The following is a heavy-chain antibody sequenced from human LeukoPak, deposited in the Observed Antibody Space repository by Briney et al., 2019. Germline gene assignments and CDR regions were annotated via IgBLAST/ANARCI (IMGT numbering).Heavy chain of an antibody. CDR2: ISGSGCST. J-gene: IGHJ3*02. CDR3: AKAASSSWYDDAFDI. Sequence: GGSLRLSCAASGFTFSSYAMSWVRQAPGKGLEWVSGISGSGCSTYYADSVKGRFTISRDNSKITLYLQMNSLRAEDTAVCYCAKAASSSWYDDAFDIWGQGTMVSVSS. D-gene: IGHD6-13*01. CDR1: GFTFSSYA. V-gene: IGHV3-23*01.